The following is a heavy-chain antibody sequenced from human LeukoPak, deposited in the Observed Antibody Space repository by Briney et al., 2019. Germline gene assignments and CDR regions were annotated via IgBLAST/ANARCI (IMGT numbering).Heavy chain of an antibody. CDR3: ARDPVDYGDYGEYFDY. Sequence: ASVKVSCKASGYTFTGYYMHWVRQAPGQGLEWMGWINPNSGGTNYAQKFQGRVTMTRDTSISTAYMELSRLRSDDTAVYYCARDPVDYGDYGEYFDYWGQGTLVTVSS. V-gene: IGHV1-2*02. CDR1: GYTFTGYY. D-gene: IGHD4-17*01. CDR2: INPNSGGT. J-gene: IGHJ4*02.